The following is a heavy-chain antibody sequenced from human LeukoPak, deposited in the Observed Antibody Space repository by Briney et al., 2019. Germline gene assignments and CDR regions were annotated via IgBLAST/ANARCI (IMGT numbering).Heavy chain of an antibody. CDR1: GYTFTSYD. CDR3: ARGGEIFCSGGSCYSSYYYYGMDV. V-gene: IGHV1-8*01. D-gene: IGHD2-15*01. J-gene: IGHJ6*02. CDR2: MNPNSGNT. Sequence: ASVKVSCKASGYTFTSYDINWVRQATGQGLEWMGWMNPNSGNTGYAQKFQGRVTMTRNTSISTAYMELSSLRSEDTAVYYCARGGEIFCSGGSCYSSYYYYGMDVWGQGTTVTVSS.